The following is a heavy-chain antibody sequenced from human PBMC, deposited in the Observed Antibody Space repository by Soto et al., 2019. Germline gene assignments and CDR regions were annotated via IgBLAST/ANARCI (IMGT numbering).Heavy chain of an antibody. J-gene: IGHJ4*02. Sequence: ASVKVSCKASGYTFTSYYMHWVRQAPGQGLEWMGIINPSGGSTSYAQKFQGRVTMTRDTSTSTVYMELSSLRSEDTAVYYCGRVSSTVTTGDYFDYWGQGTLVTVSS. CDR2: INPSGGST. D-gene: IGHD4-17*01. CDR1: GYTFTSYY. CDR3: GRVSSTVTTGDYFDY. V-gene: IGHV1-46*01.